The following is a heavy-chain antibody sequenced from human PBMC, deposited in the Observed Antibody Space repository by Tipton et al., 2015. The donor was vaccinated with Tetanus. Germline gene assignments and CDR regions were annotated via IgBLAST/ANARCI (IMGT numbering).Heavy chain of an antibody. CDR3: ARGYNGYDILTAYPHYFDS. V-gene: IGHV4-31*03. CDR2: IYYSGPT. J-gene: IGHJ4*02. Sequence: TLSLTCTVSGGSINSGGYFWSWIRQHPGKGLEWIGYIYYSGPTNYNPSLKSRVTISVDTSKNQFSLKLSSVTAADTAVYYCARGYNGYDILTAYPHYFDSWGQGTLVTVSS. CDR1: GGSINSGGYF. D-gene: IGHD3-9*01.